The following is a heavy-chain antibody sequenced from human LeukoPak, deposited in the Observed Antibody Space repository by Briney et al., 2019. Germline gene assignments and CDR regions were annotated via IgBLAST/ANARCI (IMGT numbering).Heavy chain of an antibody. CDR3: ATAYSTTWSFSDF. CDR1: RFTFSTYA. Sequence: PGGSLRLSCAASRFTFSTYAMSWVRQAPGKGLEWVSGLSDGGGYTYYADSVKGRFTISRDNAKNTLYLQMNSLRAEGTAIYYCATAYSTTWSFSDFWGQGTLVTVSS. J-gene: IGHJ4*02. CDR2: LSDGGGYT. V-gene: IGHV3-23*01. D-gene: IGHD6-13*01.